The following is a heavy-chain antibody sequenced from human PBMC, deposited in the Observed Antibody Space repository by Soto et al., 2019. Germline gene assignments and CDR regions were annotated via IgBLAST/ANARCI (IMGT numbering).Heavy chain of an antibody. J-gene: IGHJ6*02. Sequence: PSETLSLTCTVSGGSISIVNNYWTWIRQHPGKGLEWIGYIYYSGSTYYNPSLKSRVTISVDTSKNQFSLKLSSVTAADTAVYYCARVGELGGTSYYYYGMDVWGQGTTVTVSS. CDR3: ARVGELGGTSYYYYGMDV. V-gene: IGHV4-31*03. CDR2: IYYSGST. CDR1: GGSISIVNNY. D-gene: IGHD2-15*01.